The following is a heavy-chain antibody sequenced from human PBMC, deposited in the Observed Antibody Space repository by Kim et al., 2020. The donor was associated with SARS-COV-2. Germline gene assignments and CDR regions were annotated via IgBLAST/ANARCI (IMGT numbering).Heavy chain of an antibody. CDR2: ISWNSGSI. D-gene: IGHD3-10*01. Sequence: GGSLRLSCAASGFTFVDYAMHWVRQAPGKGLEWVSGISWNSGSIGYADSVKGRFTISRDNAKNSLYLQMNSLRAEDTALYYCAKAQGLLWFGEFDPWGQGTLVTVSS. V-gene: IGHV3-9*01. J-gene: IGHJ5*02. CDR1: GFTFVDYA. CDR3: AKAQGLLWFGEFDP.